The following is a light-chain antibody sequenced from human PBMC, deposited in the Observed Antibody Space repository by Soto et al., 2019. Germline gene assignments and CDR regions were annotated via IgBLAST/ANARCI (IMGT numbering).Light chain of an antibody. CDR3: QQFSCYPLT. V-gene: IGKV3-20*01. CDR2: DAS. Sequence: FTQSPVTLTLSPWERATLSCRASQTFRNNYLAWYQQKPGQAPRLLIYDASSRATGIPDRFSGGGSGTDFTLTISRLEPEDFAVYYCQQFSCYPLTFGGGSKVDI. J-gene: IGKJ4*01. CDR1: QTFRNNY.